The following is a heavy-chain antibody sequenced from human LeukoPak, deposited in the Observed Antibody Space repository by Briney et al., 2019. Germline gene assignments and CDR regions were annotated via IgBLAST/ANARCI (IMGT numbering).Heavy chain of an antibody. Sequence: PGESLRLSCAAAGFTFSSYWMHWVRHAPGKGLVWVSRINSDGSSTSYADSVKGRFTISRDNAKNTLYLQMNSLRAEDTAVYYCYGSSGSDENWFDPWGQGTLVTVSS. V-gene: IGHV3-74*01. J-gene: IGHJ5*02. CDR3: YGSSGSDENWFDP. CDR1: GFTFSSYW. D-gene: IGHD3-22*01. CDR2: INSDGSST.